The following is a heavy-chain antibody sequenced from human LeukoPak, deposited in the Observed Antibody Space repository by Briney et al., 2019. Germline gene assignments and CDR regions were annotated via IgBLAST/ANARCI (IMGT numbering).Heavy chain of an antibody. D-gene: IGHD2-2*01. CDR3: ARVSSTFVHYYYAMDV. V-gene: IGHV4-38-2*02. Sequence: PSETLSLTCTVSGYSISSGYYWGWIRQPPGKGLEWIGSIYQSGGSSYYNPSLKSRVTISVDTSKNQFSLKLISVTAADTAVYYCARVSSTFVHYYYAMDVWGQGTTVTVSS. CDR2: IYQSGGSS. J-gene: IGHJ6*02. CDR1: GYSISSGYY.